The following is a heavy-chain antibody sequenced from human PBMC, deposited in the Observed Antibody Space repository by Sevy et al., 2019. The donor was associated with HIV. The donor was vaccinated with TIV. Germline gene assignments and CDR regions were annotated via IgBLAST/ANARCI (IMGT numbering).Heavy chain of an antibody. CDR3: AKDGDTASFDY. V-gene: IGHV1-24*01. J-gene: IGHJ4*02. CDR2: FDPEDGER. D-gene: IGHD5-18*01. CDR1: GYTLTELS. Sequence: ASVKVSCKVSGYTLTELSMHWVRQAPGKGLEWMAGFDPEDGERIFAQKFLGRVTMTEDTSTDTAYMELSSLRSEDTAVYYCAKDGDTASFDYWGQGTLVTVSS.